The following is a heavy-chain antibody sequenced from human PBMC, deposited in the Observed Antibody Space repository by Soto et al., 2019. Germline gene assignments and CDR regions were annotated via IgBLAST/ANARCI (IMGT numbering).Heavy chain of an antibody. D-gene: IGHD2-8*02. Sequence: SETLSLFFAVYCVSFCGYYWTWIRQPPGTGLEWIGEINHSGSTDYNPSLKSRVTISVDTSKNQFSLKLTSVTAADTAVYYCARDKITGLFDYWGQGTLVT. J-gene: IGHJ4*02. CDR1: CVSFCGYY. CDR3: ARDKITGLFDY. CDR2: INHSGST. V-gene: IGHV4-34*01.